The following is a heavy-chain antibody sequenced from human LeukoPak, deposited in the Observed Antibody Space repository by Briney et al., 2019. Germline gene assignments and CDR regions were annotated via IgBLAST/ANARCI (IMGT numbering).Heavy chain of an antibody. Sequence: QSGGSLRLSCAASGFTLSSYSMNWVRQAPGKGLEWVSLIVGNGGSTYYADSVKGRFTISRDNSKNTLYLQMNSLRAEDTAVYHCAKGRGHSYGYFDYWGQGTLVTVSS. J-gene: IGHJ4*02. V-gene: IGHV3-23*01. CDR3: AKGRGHSYGYFDY. D-gene: IGHD5-18*01. CDR1: GFTLSSYS. CDR2: IVGNGGST.